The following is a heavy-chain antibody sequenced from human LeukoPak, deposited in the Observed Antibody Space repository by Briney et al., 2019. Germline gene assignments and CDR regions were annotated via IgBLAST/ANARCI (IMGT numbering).Heavy chain of an antibody. Sequence: SETLCLTCTVSGGSISSSNWWSWVRQPPGKGLEWIGEIYHSGSTNYNPPLKSRVTISVDKSKNQFSLKLSSVTAADTAVYYCANFGSAAASDYWGQGTLVTVSS. CDR2: IYHSGST. D-gene: IGHD6-13*01. V-gene: IGHV4-4*02. CDR1: GGSISSSNW. J-gene: IGHJ4*02. CDR3: ANFGSAAASDY.